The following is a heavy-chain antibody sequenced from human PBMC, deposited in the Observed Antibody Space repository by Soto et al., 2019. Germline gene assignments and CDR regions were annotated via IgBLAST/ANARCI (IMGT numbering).Heavy chain of an antibody. Sequence: ASVKVSCKASGGTFSSYAISWVRQAPGQGLEWMGWINPNSGGTNYAQKFQGWVTMTRDTSISTAYMELSRLRSDDTAVYYCARVIAPYYYYGMDVWGQGTTVTVSS. CDR2: INPNSGGT. CDR3: ARVIAPYYYYGMDV. CDR1: GGTFSSYA. V-gene: IGHV1-2*04. J-gene: IGHJ6*02. D-gene: IGHD2-15*01.